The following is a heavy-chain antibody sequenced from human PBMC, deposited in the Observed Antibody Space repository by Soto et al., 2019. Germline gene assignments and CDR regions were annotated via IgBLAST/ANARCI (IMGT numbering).Heavy chain of an antibody. CDR3: AHRHFNKVAYFDY. V-gene: IGHV2-5*01. CDR1: GFSLSTNGVG. Sequence: QITLKESGPTLVKPTQTLTLTCTVSGFSLSTNGVGVGWIRQPPGEALEWLAIIYWNDDKRYSPSLESRLTIARVASKNQVVLTMTNVDPVDTATYYCAHRHFNKVAYFDYWGQGTLVTVSS. CDR2: IYWNDDK. J-gene: IGHJ4*02.